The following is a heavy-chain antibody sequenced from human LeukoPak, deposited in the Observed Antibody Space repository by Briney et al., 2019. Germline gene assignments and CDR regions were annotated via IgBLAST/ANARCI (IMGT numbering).Heavy chain of an antibody. V-gene: IGHV3-9*03. CDR2: ISWNSGSI. CDR3: AKGLYSNLLGFDY. D-gene: IGHD4-11*01. CDR1: GLTFDDYA. J-gene: IGHJ4*02. Sequence: GRSLRLSCAASGLTFDDYAMYWVRQAPGKGLAWVSGISWNSGSIGYADSVKGRFTISRDNAKNSLYLQMNSLRAEDMALYYCAKGLYSNLLGFDYCGQGTLVTVSS.